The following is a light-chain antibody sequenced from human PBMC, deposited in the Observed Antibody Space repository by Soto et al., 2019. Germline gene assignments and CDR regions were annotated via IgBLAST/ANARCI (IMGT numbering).Light chain of an antibody. CDR1: QSISSD. CDR2: GAS. Sequence: EIMMTQSPDTLSVSLGERATVSCRASQSISSDFAWFQLKPGQAPRLLIYGASTRAPDVPDRFSGSGSGTEFTLTISSLQSEDFAVYYCQQYNNRPYTFGQGTKLEIK. CDR3: QQYNNRPYT. J-gene: IGKJ2*01. V-gene: IGKV3-15*01.